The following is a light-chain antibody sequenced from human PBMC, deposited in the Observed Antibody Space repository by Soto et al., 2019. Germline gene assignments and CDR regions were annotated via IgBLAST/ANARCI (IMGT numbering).Light chain of an antibody. Sequence: DIQLTQSPSFLSASIGDRVTITCRASQDFSNFLAWYQQKPGRAPKLLMYNASTLQSGVPSRFSGSGSGTDFTLTISSLQPEDFATYYCQQANSFPITFGQGTRLEIK. CDR2: NAS. CDR1: QDFSNF. V-gene: IGKV1-9*01. J-gene: IGKJ5*01. CDR3: QQANSFPIT.